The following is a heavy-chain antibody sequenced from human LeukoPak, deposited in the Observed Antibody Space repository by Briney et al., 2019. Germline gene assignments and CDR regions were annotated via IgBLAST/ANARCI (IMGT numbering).Heavy chain of an antibody. CDR1: GFTFSSYA. J-gene: IGHJ4*02. CDR2: IYSGGST. Sequence: GGSLRLSCAASGFTFSSYAMSWVRQAPGKGLEWVSVIYSGGSTYYADSVKGRFTISRDNSKNTLYLQMNSLRAEDTAVYYCATLAVAGTYFDYWGQGTLVTVSS. CDR3: ATLAVAGTYFDY. V-gene: IGHV3-66*01. D-gene: IGHD6-19*01.